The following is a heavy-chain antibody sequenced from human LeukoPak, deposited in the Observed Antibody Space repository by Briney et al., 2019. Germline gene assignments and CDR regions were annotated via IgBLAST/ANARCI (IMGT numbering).Heavy chain of an antibody. D-gene: IGHD2-15*01. CDR2: IIPVFGTA. CDR3: ARVPIGPGRIYYYYMDV. CDR1: GGTFSSYA. Sequence: SVKVSCKASGGTFSSYAISWVRQAPGQGLEWMGGIIPVFGTANYAQKFQGRVTITTDESTSTAYMELSSLRSEDTAVYYCARVPIGPGRIYYYYMDVWGKGTTVTASS. J-gene: IGHJ6*03. V-gene: IGHV1-69*05.